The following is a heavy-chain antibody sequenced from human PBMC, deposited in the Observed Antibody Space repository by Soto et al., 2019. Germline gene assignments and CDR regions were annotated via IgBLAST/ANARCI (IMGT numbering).Heavy chain of an antibody. V-gene: IGHV3-21*01. J-gene: IGHJ6*02. CDR3: ARLRCCSGGSCYFGPSYYGMDV. D-gene: IGHD2-15*01. CDR2: ISSSSSYI. CDR1: GFTFSSYS. Sequence: GGSLRLSCAASGFTFSSYSMNWVRQAPGKGLGWVSSISSSSSYIYYADSVKGRFTISRDNAKNSLYLQMNSLRAEDTAVYYCARLRCCSGGSCYFGPSYYGMDVWGQGTTVTVSS.